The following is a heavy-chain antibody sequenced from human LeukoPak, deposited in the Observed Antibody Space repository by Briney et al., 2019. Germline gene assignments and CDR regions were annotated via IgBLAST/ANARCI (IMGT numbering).Heavy chain of an antibody. CDR1: GFIFSSTW. D-gene: IGHD3-22*01. Sequence: GGSLRLSCAASGFIFSSTWMSWVRQAPGRGLEWVGRIKSKTDGGTTDYAAPVKGRFIISRDDSKNTLYLQMNSLKTEDTAVYYCTTAIEDYFDNSGYYYFDYWGQGTLVNVSS. CDR3: TTAIEDYFDNSGYYYFDY. CDR2: IKSKTDGGTT. V-gene: IGHV3-15*01. J-gene: IGHJ4*02.